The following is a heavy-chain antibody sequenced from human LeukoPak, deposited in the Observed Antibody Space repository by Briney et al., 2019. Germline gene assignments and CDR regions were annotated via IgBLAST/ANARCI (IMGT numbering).Heavy chain of an antibody. Sequence: ASVKVSCKASGYTFTGYYIHWVRQAPGQGLEWMGWINPNSGGTNSAQKFQGRVTMTRDTSISTAYMELSSLTFDDTAVYYCGRGTIAVVAADLRTDQWGQGTLVIVSS. CDR3: GRGTIAVVAADLRTDQ. CDR2: INPNSGGT. D-gene: IGHD2-15*01. CDR1: GYTFTGYY. V-gene: IGHV1-2*02. J-gene: IGHJ4*02.